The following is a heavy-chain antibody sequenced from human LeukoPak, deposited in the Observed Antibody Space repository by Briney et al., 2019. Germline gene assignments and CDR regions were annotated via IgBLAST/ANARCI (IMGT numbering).Heavy chain of an antibody. Sequence: PGGSLRLSCAASRFTFSSYAMSWVRQAPGKGLEWVSAISGSGGSTYYADSVKGRFTISRDNSKNTLYLQMNSLRAEDTAVYYCAKACLSIVVVTAIDYWGQGTLVTVSS. CDR3: AKACLSIVVVTAIDY. D-gene: IGHD2-21*02. CDR2: ISGSGGST. V-gene: IGHV3-23*01. J-gene: IGHJ4*02. CDR1: RFTFSSYA.